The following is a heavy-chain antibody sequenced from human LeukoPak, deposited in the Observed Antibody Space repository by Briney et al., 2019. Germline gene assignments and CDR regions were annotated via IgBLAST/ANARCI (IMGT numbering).Heavy chain of an antibody. J-gene: IGHJ6*03. CDR3: ARDVSSSSSGYYYYMDV. Sequence: GGSLRLSCAASGFTFSSYGMHWVRQAPGKGLGWVAFIRYDGSNKYYADSVKGRFTISRDNAKNSLYLQMNSLRAEDTAVYYCARDVSSSSSGYYYYMDVWGKGTTVTVSS. CDR1: GFTFSSYG. D-gene: IGHD6-6*01. CDR2: IRYDGSNK. V-gene: IGHV3-30*02.